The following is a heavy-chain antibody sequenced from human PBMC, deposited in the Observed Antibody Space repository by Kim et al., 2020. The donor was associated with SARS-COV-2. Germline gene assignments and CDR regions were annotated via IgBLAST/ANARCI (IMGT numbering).Heavy chain of an antibody. CDR3: ARSIRTTGLEIDY. J-gene: IGHJ4*02. CDR1: GYTFSSYY. V-gene: IGHV1-46*03. CDR2: INPSVSGT. Sequence: ASVKVSCKASGYTFSSYYIHWVRQAPGQGLEWMGIINPSVSGTNYAQRFKGRVTMTGDTSTSTVYMELSSLRSDDTAVYYCARSIRTTGLEIDYWGQGTL. D-gene: IGHD1-1*01.